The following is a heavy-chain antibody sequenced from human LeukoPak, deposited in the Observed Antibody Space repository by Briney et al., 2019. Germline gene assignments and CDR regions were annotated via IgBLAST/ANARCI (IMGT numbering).Heavy chain of an antibody. D-gene: IGHD3-22*01. J-gene: IGHJ1*01. Sequence: GGSPVTPCGGLGFNFSRYWMPLGRQAPGKGLVLVSRINGDGRTTSYADSVKGGFTISRDNAKNTLYLQMNSLRAEDTAVYYCATGNYYDSRGYYMFGHWGQGTLVTVSS. V-gene: IGHV3-74*01. CDR3: ATGNYYDSRGYYMFGH. CDR1: GFNFSRYW. CDR2: INGDGRTT.